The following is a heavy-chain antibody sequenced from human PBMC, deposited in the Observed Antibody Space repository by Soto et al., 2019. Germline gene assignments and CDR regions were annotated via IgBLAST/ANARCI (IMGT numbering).Heavy chain of an antibody. J-gene: IGHJ6*02. CDR1: GYTFTGYY. D-gene: IGHD6-13*01. Sequence: ASVKVSCKASGYTFTGYYMHWVRQAPGQGLEWMGWINPNSGGTNYAQKFQGLFTMTRDTSISTAYMELSRLRSDDTAVYYCATSGLAAAGKYYYYGMDVWGQGTTVTVSS. CDR2: INPNSGGT. V-gene: IGHV1-2*04. CDR3: ATSGLAAAGKYYYYGMDV.